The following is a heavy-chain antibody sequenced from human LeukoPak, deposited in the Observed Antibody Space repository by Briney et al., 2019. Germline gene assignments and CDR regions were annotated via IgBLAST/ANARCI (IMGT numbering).Heavy chain of an antibody. D-gene: IGHD3-22*01. J-gene: IGHJ4*02. CDR2: ISGSGGST. CDR1: GFTFSSYA. Sequence: GGSLRLSCAASGFTFSSYAMSWVRQAPGKGLEWVSTISGSGGSTYYADSVKGRFTISRDNSKSTLFLQMNSLRAEDTAVYYCAKPRGSRSGYFNWGQGTLVTVSS. CDR3: AKPRGSRSGYFN. V-gene: IGHV3-23*01.